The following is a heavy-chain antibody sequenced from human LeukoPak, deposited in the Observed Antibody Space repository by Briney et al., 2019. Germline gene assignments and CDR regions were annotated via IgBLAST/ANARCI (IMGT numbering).Heavy chain of an antibody. V-gene: IGHV3-48*03. D-gene: IGHD6-19*01. Sequence: GGSLRLSCAHPGFTLRRYKVYWGPQAPGKGLEWVSYISSSGSTIYYADSVKGRFTISRDNSKNTVYLQMSSLRSEDTAVYYCVIAWQWLALLDYWGQGTLVTVSS. J-gene: IGHJ4*02. CDR1: GFTLRRYK. CDR2: ISSSGSTI. CDR3: VIAWQWLALLDY.